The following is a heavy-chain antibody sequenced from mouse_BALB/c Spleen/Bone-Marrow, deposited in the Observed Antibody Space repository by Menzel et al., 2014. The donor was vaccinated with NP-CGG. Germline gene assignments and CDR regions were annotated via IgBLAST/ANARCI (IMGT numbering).Heavy chain of an antibody. V-gene: IGHV3-2*02. J-gene: IGHJ3*01. Sequence: VQLQQSGPGLVKPSQSLSLTCTVTGYSITSDYAWNWIRQFPGNKLEWMGYISYSGSTSYNPSLKSRISITRDTSKNQFFPQLNSVTTEDTATYYCGRQFAFWGQGTLVTVSA. CDR3: GRQFAF. CDR1: GYSITSDYA. CDR2: ISYSGST.